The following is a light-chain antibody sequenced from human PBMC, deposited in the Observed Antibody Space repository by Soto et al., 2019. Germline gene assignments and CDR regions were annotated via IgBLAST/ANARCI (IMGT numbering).Light chain of an antibody. CDR3: MQALQTPWT. V-gene: IGKV2-28*01. CDR1: QSLLHSNGYNY. CDR2: LGS. J-gene: IGKJ1*01. Sequence: DIVMTQSPLSLPVTPGEPASISCRSSQSLLHSNGYNYLDWYLQKPGQSPQLLIYLGSNRASEVPDRFSGSGSGTDFTLEISRVEAEDVGVYYCMQALQTPWTFGQGTKVEIK.